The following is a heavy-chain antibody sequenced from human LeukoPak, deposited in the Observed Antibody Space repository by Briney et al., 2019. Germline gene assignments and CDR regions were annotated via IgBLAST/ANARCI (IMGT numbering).Heavy chain of an antibody. V-gene: IGHV1-18*01. CDR2: ISTYNGDT. Sequence: ASVKVSCKASDYTFTSYGISWVRQAPGQGLEWMGWISTYNGDTKYTQKLQGRVTMTADTSTRTAYMELRSLRSDDTAVYYCARGWIEMATVYFDNWGQGTLVSVFS. J-gene: IGHJ4*02. D-gene: IGHD5-24*01. CDR3: ARGWIEMATVYFDN. CDR1: DYTFTSYG.